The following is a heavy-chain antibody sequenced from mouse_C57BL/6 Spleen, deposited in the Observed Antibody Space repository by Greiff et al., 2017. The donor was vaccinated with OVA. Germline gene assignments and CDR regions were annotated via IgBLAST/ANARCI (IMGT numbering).Heavy chain of an antibody. J-gene: IGHJ4*01. CDR3: ARGRAYYSNLYYAMDY. D-gene: IGHD2-5*01. CDR2: INPSNGGT. Sequence: QVQLQQPGTELVKPGASVKLSCKASGYTFTSYWMHWVKQRPGQGLEWIGNINPSNGGTNYNEKFKSKATLTVDKSSSTAYMQLSSLTSEDSAVYYCARGRAYYSNLYYAMDYWGQGTSVTVSS. V-gene: IGHV1-53*01. CDR1: GYTFTSYW.